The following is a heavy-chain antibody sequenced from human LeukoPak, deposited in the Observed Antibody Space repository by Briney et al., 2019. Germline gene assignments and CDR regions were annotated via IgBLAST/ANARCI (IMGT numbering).Heavy chain of an antibody. CDR2: INPSGGST. D-gene: IGHD3-3*01. J-gene: IGHJ5*02. CDR3: ARGGYDFWSAQGTRFDP. V-gene: IGHV1-46*01. CDR1: GYTFTSYY. Sequence: ASVKVSCKASGYTFTSYYMHWVRQAPGQGLEWMGIINPSGGSTSYVQKFQGRVTMTRDMSTSTVYMELSSLRSEDTAVYYCARGGYDFWSAQGTRFDPWGQGTLVTVSS.